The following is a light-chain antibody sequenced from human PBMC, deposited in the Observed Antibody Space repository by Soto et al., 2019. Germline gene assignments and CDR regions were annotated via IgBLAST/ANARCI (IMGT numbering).Light chain of an antibody. Sequence: GMTQSPATLSVSTGNTVTLSCRANQTITSNLAWYQQKPGQAPRLLIYGASTRATGIPVRFSGSGSGTEFTLTISSLQSEDFAVYYCQHYNNWIASFGGRTKVDI. CDR2: GAS. CDR3: QHYNNWIAS. J-gene: IGKJ4*01. CDR1: QTITSN. V-gene: IGKV3-15*01.